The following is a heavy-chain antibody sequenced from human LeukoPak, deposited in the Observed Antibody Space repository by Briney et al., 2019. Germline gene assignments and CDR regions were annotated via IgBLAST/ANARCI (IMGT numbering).Heavy chain of an antibody. CDR2: MKQDGSEK. Sequence: GGSLRLSCAAAGFTFSSYWMSWVRQAPGKGLEWVANMKQDGSEKYYVDSVKGRFTISRDNAKNSLYLQMNSPRAEDTAVYYCVRDIAAGTGWFDPWGQGTPVTVSS. D-gene: IGHD1-1*01. CDR3: VRDIAAGTGWFDP. J-gene: IGHJ5*02. CDR1: GFTFSSYW. V-gene: IGHV3-7*03.